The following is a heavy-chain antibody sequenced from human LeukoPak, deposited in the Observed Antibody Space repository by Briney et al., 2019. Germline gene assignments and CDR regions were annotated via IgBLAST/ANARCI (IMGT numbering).Heavy chain of an antibody. V-gene: IGHV3-30*03. D-gene: IGHD6-13*01. CDR3: ARGDYGSTWYDFFFDY. Sequence: PGGSLRLSCAASGFTFSRYGMHWVRQAPGKGLEWVAVISYDGSNKYYTDSVKGRFTISRDNSNNTLYLQMNSLRGEDTAVYYCARGDYGSTWYDFFFDYWGQGILVTVSS. CDR2: ISYDGSNK. J-gene: IGHJ4*02. CDR1: GFTFSRYG.